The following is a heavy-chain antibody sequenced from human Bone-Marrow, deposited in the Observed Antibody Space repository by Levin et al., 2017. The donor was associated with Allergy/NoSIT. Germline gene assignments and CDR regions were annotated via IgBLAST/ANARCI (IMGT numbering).Heavy chain of an antibody. CDR2: INPSGGST. D-gene: IGHD3-3*01. CDR1: GYTFTSYY. CDR3: ARTYYDFWSGHDAFDI. Sequence: ASVKVSCKASGYTFTSYYMHWVRQAPGQGLEWMGIINPSGGSTSYAQKFQGRVTMTRDTSTSTVYMELSSLRSEDTAVYYCARTYYDFWSGHDAFDIWGQGTMVTVSS. V-gene: IGHV1-46*01. J-gene: IGHJ3*02.